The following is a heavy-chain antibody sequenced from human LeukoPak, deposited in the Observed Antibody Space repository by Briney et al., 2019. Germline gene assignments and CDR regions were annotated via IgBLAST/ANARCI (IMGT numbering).Heavy chain of an antibody. Sequence: GGSLRLSCAASGFTFSSYAMHWVRQAPGKGLEWVAVISYDGSNKYYADSVKGRFTISRDNSKNTLYLQMNSLRAEDTAVYYCARAGIRFSGYYYYMDVWGKGTTVTVPS. CDR1: GFTFSSYA. V-gene: IGHV3-30*04. CDR2: ISYDGSNK. J-gene: IGHJ6*03. D-gene: IGHD3-3*01. CDR3: ARAGIRFSGYYYYMDV.